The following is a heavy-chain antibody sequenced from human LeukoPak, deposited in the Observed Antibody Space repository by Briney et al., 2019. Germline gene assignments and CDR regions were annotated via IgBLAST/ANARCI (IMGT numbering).Heavy chain of an antibody. CDR1: GYTFTSYA. V-gene: IGHV1-3*01. CDR2: INAGNGNT. Sequence: GASVKVSCKASGYTFTSYAMHWVRQAPGQRLEWMGWINAGNGNTKYSQKLQGRVTMTTDTSTSTAYMELRSLRSDDTAVYYCARDVGQYCSGGSCYSPNPYLQHWGQGTLVTVSS. D-gene: IGHD2-15*01. CDR3: ARDVGQYCSGGSCYSPNPYLQH. J-gene: IGHJ1*01.